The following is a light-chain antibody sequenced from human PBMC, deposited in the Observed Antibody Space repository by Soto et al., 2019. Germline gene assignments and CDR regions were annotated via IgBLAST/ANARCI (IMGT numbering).Light chain of an antibody. CDR3: CSYAGSSTLV. Sequence: QSALTQPASVSASPGQSITISCTGNSSDVGGYNLVSWYQQHPGKAPKLMIYEVSKRPSGVSNRFSGSKSGNTASLTISGLQAEDEADYYCCSYAGSSTLVFGAGTRSPS. CDR2: EVS. CDR1: SSDVGGYNL. V-gene: IGLV2-23*02. J-gene: IGLJ1*01.